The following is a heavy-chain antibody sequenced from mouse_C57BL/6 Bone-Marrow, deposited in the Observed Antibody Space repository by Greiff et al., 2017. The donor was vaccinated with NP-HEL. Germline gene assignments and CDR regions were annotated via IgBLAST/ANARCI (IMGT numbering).Heavy chain of an antibody. J-gene: IGHJ2*01. CDR1: GYTFTSYW. D-gene: IGHD1-1*02. V-gene: IGHV1-69*01. Sequence: QVQLQQPGAELVMPGASVKLSCKASGYTFTSYWMHWVKQRPGQGLEWIGEIEPSDSYTNYNQKFKGKSTLTVDKSSSTAYLQLSSLTSEDSAVYYCARSGGYYVDYWGQGTTLTVSS. CDR2: IEPSDSYT. CDR3: ARSGGYYVDY.